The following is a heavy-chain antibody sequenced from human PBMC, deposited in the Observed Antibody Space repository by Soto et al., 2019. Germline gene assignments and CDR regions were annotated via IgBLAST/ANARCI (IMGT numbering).Heavy chain of an antibody. CDR1: GFTFRDYG. J-gene: IGHJ4*02. Sequence: QVQLVESGGGVVRPGRSLRLSCVASGFTFRDYGMHWVRQAPGKGLEWVAGISHHGLKEHYADSVKGRFTISRDNSKKTVYLQLNSLRGADTAVYYCAKDWVGGSNMYYFEYWGQGTLVTVSS. CDR3: AKDWVGGSNMYYFEY. CDR2: ISHHGLKE. D-gene: IGHD1-26*01. V-gene: IGHV3-30*18.